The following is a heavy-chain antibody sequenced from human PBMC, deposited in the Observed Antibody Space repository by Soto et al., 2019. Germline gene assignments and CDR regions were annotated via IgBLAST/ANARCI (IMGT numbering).Heavy chain of an antibody. Sequence: SETLSLTCTVSGGSISSSSYYWGWIRQPPGKGLEWIGSIYYSGGTYYNPSLKSRVTISADTSRNQFFLQLNSVTAADTAVYYCARPAAFRYWYYFDYWGQGTLVTVAS. V-gene: IGHV4-39*07. CDR1: GGSISSSSYY. CDR2: IYYSGGT. D-gene: IGHD2-2*01. J-gene: IGHJ4*02. CDR3: ARPAAFRYWYYFDY.